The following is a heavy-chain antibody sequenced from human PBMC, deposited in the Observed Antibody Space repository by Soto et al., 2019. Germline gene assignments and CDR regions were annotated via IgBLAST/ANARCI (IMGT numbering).Heavy chain of an antibody. CDR1: GFTFSSYG. V-gene: IGHV3-30*18. CDR2: ISYDGSNK. D-gene: IGHD3-16*02. CDR3: AKVFGGVIVTPYFDY. Sequence: QVQLVESGGGVVQPRRSLRLSCAASGFTFSSYGMHWVRQAPGKGLEWVAVISYDGSNKYYADSVKGRFTISRDNSKNTLYLQMNSLRAEDTAVYYCAKVFGGVIVTPYFDYWGQGTLVTVSS. J-gene: IGHJ4*02.